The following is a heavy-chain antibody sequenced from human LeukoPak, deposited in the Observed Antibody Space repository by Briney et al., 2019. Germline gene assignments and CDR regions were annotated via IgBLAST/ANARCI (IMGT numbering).Heavy chain of an antibody. CDR2: IYYSGST. J-gene: IGHJ6*03. V-gene: IGHV4-59*12. CDR3: ARSLVSNYHYYYYMDV. Sequence: SETLSLTCTVSGGSLSSYYWSWIRQPPGKGLEWIGYIYYSGSTNYNPSLKSRVTISVDTSKNQFSLKLSSVTAADTAVYYCARSLVSNYHYYYYMDVWGKGTTVTVSS. D-gene: IGHD4-11*01. CDR1: GGSLSSYY.